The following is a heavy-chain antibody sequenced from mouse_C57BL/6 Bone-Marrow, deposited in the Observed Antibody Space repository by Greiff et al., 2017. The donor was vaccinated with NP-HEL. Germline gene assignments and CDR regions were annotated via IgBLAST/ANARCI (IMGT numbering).Heavy chain of an antibody. D-gene: IGHD3-2*02. CDR2: IDPSDSYT. J-gene: IGHJ4*01. Sequence: QVQLQQPGAELVMPGASVKLSCKASGYTFTSYWMHWVKQRPGQGLEWIGEIDPSDSYTNYNQKFKGKSTLTVDKSSSTAYRQLSSLTSEDSAVYYCAREWTAQATGAMDYWGQGTSVTVSS. CDR3: AREWTAQATGAMDY. CDR1: GYTFTSYW. V-gene: IGHV1-69*01.